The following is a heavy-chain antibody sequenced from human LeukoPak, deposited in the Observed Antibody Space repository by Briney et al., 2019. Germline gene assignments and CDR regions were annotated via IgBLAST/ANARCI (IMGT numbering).Heavy chain of an antibody. CDR2: IYSGGST. CDR1: GFTVSSNY. D-gene: IGHD2-2*01. V-gene: IGHV3-53*01. CDR3: AGHCSSASCPRGDDAFDI. Sequence: GGSLRLSCAASGFTVSSNYMSWVRQAPGKGLEWVSVIYSGGSTYYADSVKGRFTISRDNSKNTLYLQMNSLRAEDTAVYYCAGHCSSASCPRGDDAFDIWGQGTMVTVSS. J-gene: IGHJ3*02.